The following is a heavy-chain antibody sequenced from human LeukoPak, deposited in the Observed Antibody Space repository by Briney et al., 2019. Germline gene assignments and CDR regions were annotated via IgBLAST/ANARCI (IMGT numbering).Heavy chain of an antibody. CDR3: AKDISGGDCPDY. CDR1: AFTFSSYG. CDR2: ISYDGSDK. Sequence: GGSLRLSCAASAFTFSSYGMHWVRQAPGKGLEWVAVISYDGSDKYYADSVKGRFTISRDSSKNTLYLQMNSLRAEDTAVYYCAKDISGGDCPDYWGQGTLVTVSS. V-gene: IGHV3-30*18. D-gene: IGHD2-21*02. J-gene: IGHJ4*02.